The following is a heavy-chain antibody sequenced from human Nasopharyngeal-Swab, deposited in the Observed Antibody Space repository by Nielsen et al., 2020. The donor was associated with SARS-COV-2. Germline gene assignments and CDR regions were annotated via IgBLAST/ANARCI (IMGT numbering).Heavy chain of an antibody. CDR2: IYTSGST. CDR3: ARGLMGYCSSTSCYAGDWFDP. CDR1: GGSISSYY. Sequence: SETLSLTCTVSGGSISSYYWSWIRQPAGKGLEWIGRIYTSGSTNYNPSLKSRVTISVDTSKNQFSLKLSSVTAADTAVYYCARGLMGYCSSTSCYAGDWFDPWGQGTLVTVSS. V-gene: IGHV4-4*07. J-gene: IGHJ5*02. D-gene: IGHD2-2*01.